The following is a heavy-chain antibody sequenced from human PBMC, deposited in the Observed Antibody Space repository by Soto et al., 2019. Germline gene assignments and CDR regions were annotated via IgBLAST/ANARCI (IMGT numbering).Heavy chain of an antibody. CDR2: IIPIFGTA. CDR3: ARCRRNRSSWYGSLDYYYYGMDV. D-gene: IGHD6-13*01. J-gene: IGHJ6*04. V-gene: IGHV1-69*13. Sequence: SVKVSCKASGVTFSSYAISWVRQAPGQGLEWMGGIIPIFGTANYAQKFQGRVTITADESTSTAYMELSSLRSEDTAVYYCARCRRNRSSWYGSLDYYYYGMDVWGKGTTVTVSS. CDR1: GVTFSSYA.